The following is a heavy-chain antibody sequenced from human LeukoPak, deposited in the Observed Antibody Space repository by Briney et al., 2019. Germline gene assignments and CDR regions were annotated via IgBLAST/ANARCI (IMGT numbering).Heavy chain of an antibody. CDR3: ARIKVPAAIGYFDY. D-gene: IGHD2-2*02. CDR1: GYTFTGYY. CDR2: INPNSGGT. Sequence: ASVKVSCKASGYTFTGYYMHWVRRAPGQGLEWMGWINPNSGGTNYAQKFQGRVTMTRDTSISTAYMELSRLRSDDTAVYYCARIKVPAAIGYFDYWGQGTLVTVSS. V-gene: IGHV1-2*02. J-gene: IGHJ4*02.